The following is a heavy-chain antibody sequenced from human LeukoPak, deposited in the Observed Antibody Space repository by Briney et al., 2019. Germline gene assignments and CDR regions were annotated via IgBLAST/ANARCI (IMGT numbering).Heavy chain of an antibody. Sequence: ASVKVSCKASGGTFSSYAISWVRQAPGQGLEWMGRIIPIFGTANYAQKFQGRVTITTDESTSTAYMELSSLRSEDTAVYYCARASADGYNWGDFDYWGQGTLVTVSS. V-gene: IGHV1-69*05. D-gene: IGHD5-24*01. CDR1: GGTFSSYA. J-gene: IGHJ4*02. CDR3: ARASADGYNWGDFDY. CDR2: IIPIFGTA.